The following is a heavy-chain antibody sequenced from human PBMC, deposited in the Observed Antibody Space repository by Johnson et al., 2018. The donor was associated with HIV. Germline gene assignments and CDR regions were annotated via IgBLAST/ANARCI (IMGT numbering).Heavy chain of an antibody. V-gene: IGHV3-66*01. CDR3: ARGGLGDYVVAFDI. D-gene: IGHD4-17*01. CDR1: GFTFSSNY. Sequence: MQLVESGGGLVQPGGSLRLSCAASGFTFSSNYMSWVRQAPGKGLEWVSVIYSGGSTYSADSVKGRFTISRDNSKNTLDLQMNSLRAEDTAVYYCARGGLGDYVVAFDIWGQGTMVTVSS. CDR2: IYSGGST. J-gene: IGHJ3*02.